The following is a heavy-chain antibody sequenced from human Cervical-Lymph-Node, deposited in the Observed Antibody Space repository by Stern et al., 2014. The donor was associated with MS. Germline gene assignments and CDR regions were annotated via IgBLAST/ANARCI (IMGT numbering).Heavy chain of an antibody. CDR2: INPSDGGR. J-gene: IGHJ4*02. V-gene: IGHV1-46*01. CDR1: GYTFTSYY. Sequence: QVQLVESGAEVKKPGASVKVSCKTSGYTFTSYYVHWVRQAPGHGLEWMGMINPSDGGRSYTQKFQGRVTMTRDTAASTVYMELSSLRFEDTAMYYCTRRNYGTYYFDYWGQGTVVTVSS. CDR3: TRRNYGTYYFDY. D-gene: IGHD1/OR15-1a*01.